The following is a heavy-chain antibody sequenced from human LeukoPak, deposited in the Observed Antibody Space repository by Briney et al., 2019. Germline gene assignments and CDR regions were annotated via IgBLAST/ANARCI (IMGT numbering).Heavy chain of an antibody. CDR1: GGSISSYY. Sequence: PSETLSLTCSVSGGSISSYYWSWIRQPPGKGLEYIGYIFYSGRTNYNPSLKSRLTISVDTSKNQFSLTLSSVTAADTAVYYCAREGIAVAAYYYYYYYMDVWGKGTTVTISS. CDR3: AREGIAVAAYYYYYYYMDV. V-gene: IGHV4-59*01. J-gene: IGHJ6*03. D-gene: IGHD6-19*01. CDR2: IFYSGRT.